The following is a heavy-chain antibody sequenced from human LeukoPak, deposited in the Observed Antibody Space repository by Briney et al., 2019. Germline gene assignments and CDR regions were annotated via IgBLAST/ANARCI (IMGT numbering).Heavy chain of an antibody. Sequence: SQTLSLTCTVSGGSISSGSYYWSWIRQPPGKGLEWIGYIYYSGSTNYNPSLKSRVTISVDTSKNQFSLKLSSVTAADTAVYYCARDAYDSSGYYSRDWGQGTLVTVSS. CDR3: ARDAYDSSGYYSRD. CDR1: GGSISSGSYY. CDR2: IYYSGST. D-gene: IGHD3-22*01. J-gene: IGHJ4*02. V-gene: IGHV4-61*01.